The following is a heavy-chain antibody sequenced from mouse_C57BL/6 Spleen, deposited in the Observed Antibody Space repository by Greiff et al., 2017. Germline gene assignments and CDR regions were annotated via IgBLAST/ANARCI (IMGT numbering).Heavy chain of an antibody. V-gene: IGHV1-82*01. CDR2: IYPGDGDT. J-gene: IGHJ3*01. D-gene: IGHD4-1*02. CDR3: APTEGFAY. CDR1: GYAFSSSW. Sequence: QVQLKESGPELVKPGASVKISCKASGYAFSSSWMNWVKQRPGKGLEWIGRIYPGDGDTNYNGKFKGKATLTADKSSSTAYMQLSSLTSEDSAVYFCAPTEGFAYWGQGTLVTVSA.